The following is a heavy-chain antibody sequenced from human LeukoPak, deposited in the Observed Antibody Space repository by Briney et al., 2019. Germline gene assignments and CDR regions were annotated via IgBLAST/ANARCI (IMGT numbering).Heavy chain of an antibody. CDR2: IWYDGSNK. D-gene: IGHD3-10*01. Sequence: GGSLRLSCAASGFTFSSYGMHWVRQAPGKGLEWVAVIWYDGSNKYYADSVKGRFTISRDNSKNTLYLQMNSLRAEDTAVYYCAKGAYGSGSYSPADIWGQGTMVTVSS. CDR3: AKGAYGSGSYSPADI. CDR1: GFTFSSYG. J-gene: IGHJ3*02. V-gene: IGHV3-33*06.